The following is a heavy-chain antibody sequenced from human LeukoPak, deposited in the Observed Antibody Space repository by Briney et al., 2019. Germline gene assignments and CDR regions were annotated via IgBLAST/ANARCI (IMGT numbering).Heavy chain of an antibody. V-gene: IGHV3-33*06. D-gene: IGHD6-13*01. CDR2: IWYDGSNK. CDR3: AKEGDMISFWSGPGIAAAGPLDC. CDR1: GFTFSSYG. J-gene: IGHJ4*02. Sequence: GGSLRLSCAASGFTFSSYGMHWVRQAPGKGLEWVAVIWYDGSNKYYADSVKGRFTISRGNSKNTLYLQMNSLRAEDTAVYYCAKEGDMISFWSGPGIAAAGPLDCWGQGTLVTVSS.